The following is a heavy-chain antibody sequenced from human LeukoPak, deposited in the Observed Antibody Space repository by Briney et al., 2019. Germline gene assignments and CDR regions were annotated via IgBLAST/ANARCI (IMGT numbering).Heavy chain of an antibody. Sequence: GGSLRLSCAASGLTFSIHWMNWGRQAPGKGLEWVASINQDGSEKYYVDSVKGRFTISRDNTKNLVYLQINSLRAEDTAVHYCAREGGSSGWYDAFHIWGQGTMITVSS. V-gene: IGHV3-7*01. CDR1: GLTFSIHW. CDR2: INQDGSEK. CDR3: AREGGSSGWYDAFHI. J-gene: IGHJ3*02. D-gene: IGHD6-19*01.